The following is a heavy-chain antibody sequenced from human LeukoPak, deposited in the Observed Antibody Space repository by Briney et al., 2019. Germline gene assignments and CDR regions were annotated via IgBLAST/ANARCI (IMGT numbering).Heavy chain of an antibody. CDR1: GYTFTGYY. Sequence: ASVKVSCKASGYTFTGYYMHWVRQAPGQGLEWMGWINPNSGGTNYAQKFQGRVTMTRDTSISTAYMELSRLRSDDTAVYYCARGGYYYDSSGYYYFLPTGGDYWGQGTLVTVSS. D-gene: IGHD3-22*01. V-gene: IGHV1-2*02. CDR2: INPNSGGT. CDR3: ARGGYYYDSSGYYYFLPTGGDY. J-gene: IGHJ4*02.